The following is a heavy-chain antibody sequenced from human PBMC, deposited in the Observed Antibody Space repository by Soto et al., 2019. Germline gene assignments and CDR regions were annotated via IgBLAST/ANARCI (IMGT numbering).Heavy chain of an antibody. Sequence: QVPLVQAGTEVKEPGASVKVSCKASASTFTGYTINWVRQAPGQGLEWMGWISTFNGKTKYAGNFEGRVTMTTNTSTTTAYMELTSLTFDDTAVYFCARGTVTSGRWFGPWGQGTLVSVSS. CDR3: ARGTVTSGRWFGP. J-gene: IGHJ5*02. V-gene: IGHV1-18*04. CDR2: ISTFNGKT. D-gene: IGHD4-17*01. CDR1: ASTFTGYT.